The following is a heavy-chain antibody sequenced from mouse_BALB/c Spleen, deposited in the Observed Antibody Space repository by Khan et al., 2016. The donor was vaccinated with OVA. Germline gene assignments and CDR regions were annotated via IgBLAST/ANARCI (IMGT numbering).Heavy chain of an antibody. D-gene: IGHD1-1*01. J-gene: IGHJ2*01. V-gene: IGHV3-2*02. CDR3: ARIYGGDFDY. CDR2: ISYSGNT. Sequence: EVQLQESGPGLVKPSQSLSLTCTVTGYSITTDYAWNWIRQFPGSKLEWMGHISYSGNTKYNPSLKSRISITRDTSKNQFFLQLKSVTTEDTARYYCARIYGGDFDYWGKGTTLTVSS. CDR1: GYSITTDYA.